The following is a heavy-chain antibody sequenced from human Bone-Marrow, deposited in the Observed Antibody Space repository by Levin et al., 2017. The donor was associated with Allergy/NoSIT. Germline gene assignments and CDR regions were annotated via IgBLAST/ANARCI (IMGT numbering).Heavy chain of an antibody. V-gene: IGHV3-48*03. J-gene: IGHJ4*02. CDR3: GRRN. CDR1: GFTFSNYE. D-gene: IGHD1-14*01. Sequence: GGSLRLSCVVFGFTFSNYEMNWVRQAPGKGLEWVSYISSSGNTIYYADSVKGRFTISRDNAKNSLYLQMNSLRAEDTAIYYCGRRNWGQGTLVTVSS. CDR2: ISSSGNTI.